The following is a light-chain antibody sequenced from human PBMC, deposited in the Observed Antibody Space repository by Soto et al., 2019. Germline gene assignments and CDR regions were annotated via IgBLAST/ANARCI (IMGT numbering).Light chain of an antibody. CDR3: RQLNSYPLT. CDR2: AAS. J-gene: IGKJ4*01. V-gene: IGKV1-9*01. CDR1: QGISSY. Sequence: IQLTQSTSSLSASVGDRVTISCRASQGISSYLAWYQQKPEKAPKLLIYAASALQSGVPSRFSGSVSGTDFTLTISSLQPEDFATYYCRQLNSYPLTFGGGTKVYIK.